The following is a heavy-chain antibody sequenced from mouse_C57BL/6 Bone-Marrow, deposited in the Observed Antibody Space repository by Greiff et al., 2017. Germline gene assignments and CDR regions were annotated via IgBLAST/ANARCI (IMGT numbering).Heavy chain of an antibody. V-gene: IGHV1-64*01. CDR2: IHPNSGST. CDR3: ARGRIYYDYEGAY. Sequence: QVQLQQPGAELVKPGASVKLSCKASGYTFTSYWMHWVKQRPGQGLEWIGMIHPNSGSTNYNEKFKSKATLTVDKSSSTAYMQLSSLTSEDSAVYYCARGRIYYDYEGAYWGQGTLVTVSA. D-gene: IGHD2-4*01. CDR1: GYTFTSYW. J-gene: IGHJ3*01.